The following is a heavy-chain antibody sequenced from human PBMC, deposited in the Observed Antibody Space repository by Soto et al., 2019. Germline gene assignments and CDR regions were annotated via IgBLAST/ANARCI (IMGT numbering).Heavy chain of an antibody. Sequence: QVQLVQSGAEVKKPGSSVKVSCKASGGTFSSYTISWVRQAPGQGLEWMGRIIPILGIANYAQKFQGRVTITADKSTSTAYMELSSLRSEDMAVYYCARDYGYYYGSGSYYDTFDYWGQGTLVTVSS. CDR2: IIPILGIA. V-gene: IGHV1-69*08. J-gene: IGHJ4*02. CDR3: ARDYGYYYGSGSYYDTFDY. CDR1: GGTFSSYT. D-gene: IGHD3-10*01.